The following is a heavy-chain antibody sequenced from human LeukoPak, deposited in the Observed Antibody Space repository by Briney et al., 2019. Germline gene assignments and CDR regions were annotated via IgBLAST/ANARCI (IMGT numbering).Heavy chain of an antibody. CDR1: GFTFSNYA. CDR3: AREVMGVAVTGTIDY. CDR2: ITSSGGTI. Sequence: GGSLRLSCAASGFTFSNYAMSWVRQAPGKGLEWVSYITSSGGTIYYADSVKGRFTISRDNAKSSLYLQMSSLSADDTAVYYCAREVMGVAVTGTIDYWGQGTLVTVSS. J-gene: IGHJ4*02. D-gene: IGHD6-19*01. V-gene: IGHV3-11*01.